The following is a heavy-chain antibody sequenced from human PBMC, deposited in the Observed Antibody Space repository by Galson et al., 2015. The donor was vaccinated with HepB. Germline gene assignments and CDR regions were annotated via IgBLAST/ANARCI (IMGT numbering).Heavy chain of an antibody. J-gene: IGHJ4*02. V-gene: IGHV3-30*18. Sequence: SLRLSCAASGFTFSSYGMHWVRQAPGKGLEWVAVISYDGSNKYYADSVKGRFTISRDNSKNTLYLQMNSLRAEDTAANYCAKGNRYFDYWGQGTLVTVSS. CDR1: GFTFSSYG. CDR3: AKGNRYFDY. D-gene: IGHD1-14*01. CDR2: ISYDGSNK.